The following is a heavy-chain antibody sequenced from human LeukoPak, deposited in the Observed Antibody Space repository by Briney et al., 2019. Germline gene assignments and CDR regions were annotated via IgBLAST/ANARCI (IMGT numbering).Heavy chain of an antibody. CDR1: GFILSSYW. CDR2: ISYDGSNT. Sequence: PGGSLRLSCVASGFILSSYWMSWVRQAPGKGLEWVAVISYDGSNTYYADSVRGRFTISRDNSKKTLYLQMNSLRVEDTAVYYCAKGRSYSSPDHFDYWGQGTLVTVSS. CDR3: AKGRSYSSPDHFDY. D-gene: IGHD6-13*01. V-gene: IGHV3-30*18. J-gene: IGHJ4*02.